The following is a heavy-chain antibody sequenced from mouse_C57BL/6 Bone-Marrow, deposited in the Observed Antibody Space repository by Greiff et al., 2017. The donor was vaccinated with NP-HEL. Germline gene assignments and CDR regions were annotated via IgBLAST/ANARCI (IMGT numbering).Heavy chain of an antibody. Sequence: VQGVESGPELVKPGASVKISCKASGYAFSSSWMNWVKQRPGKGLEWIGRIYPGDGDTNYNGKFKGKATLTADKSSSTAYMQLSSLTSEDSAVYFCARWFWYFDVWGTGTTVTVSS. J-gene: IGHJ1*03. D-gene: IGHD2-2*01. CDR2: IYPGDGDT. CDR3: ARWFWYFDV. V-gene: IGHV1-82*01. CDR1: GYAFSSSW.